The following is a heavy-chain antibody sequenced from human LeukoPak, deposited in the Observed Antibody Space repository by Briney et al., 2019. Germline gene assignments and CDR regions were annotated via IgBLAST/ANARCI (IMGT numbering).Heavy chain of an antibody. CDR2: ISSSSSYI. V-gene: IGHV3-21*01. CDR1: GFTFSSYS. Sequence: GGSLRLSCAASGFTFSSYSMNWVRQAPGKGLEWVSSISSSSSYIYYADSVKGRFTISRDNAKNSLYLQMNSLRAEDTAVYYCARNHVDIVATTLYYFDYWGQGTLVTVSS. J-gene: IGHJ4*02. D-gene: IGHD5-12*01. CDR3: ARNHVDIVATTLYYFDY.